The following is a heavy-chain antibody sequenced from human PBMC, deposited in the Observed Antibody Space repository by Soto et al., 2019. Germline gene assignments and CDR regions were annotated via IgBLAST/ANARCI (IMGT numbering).Heavy chain of an antibody. D-gene: IGHD4-17*01. Sequence: EVQLLESGGGSVQPGGSLRLSCAASGFTFSSYAMSWVRQAPGKGLEWVSAISGSGGSTYYADSVKGRFTISRDNSKNPLYLQMNSLRAEDTAVYYCAKDQGYGDTYGFDYWGQGTLVTVSS. CDR3: AKDQGYGDTYGFDY. CDR1: GFTFSSYA. J-gene: IGHJ4*02. V-gene: IGHV3-23*01. CDR2: ISGSGGST.